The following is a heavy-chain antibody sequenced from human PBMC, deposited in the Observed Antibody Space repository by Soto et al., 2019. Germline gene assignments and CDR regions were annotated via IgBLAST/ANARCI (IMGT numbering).Heavy chain of an antibody. V-gene: IGHV1-69*12. J-gene: IGHJ4*02. Sequence: QVQLVQSGAEVKKPGSSVKVSCKASGGTFSSYAISWVRQAPGQGLEWMGGIIPIFGTANYAQKFQGRVTITADESTSTAYMEMSSLRSEDTAVYYCARVLVTDPSQPFLTYFDYWGQGTLVTVSS. CDR2: IIPIFGTA. CDR3: ARVLVTDPSQPFLTYFDY. D-gene: IGHD2-21*02. CDR1: GGTFSSYA.